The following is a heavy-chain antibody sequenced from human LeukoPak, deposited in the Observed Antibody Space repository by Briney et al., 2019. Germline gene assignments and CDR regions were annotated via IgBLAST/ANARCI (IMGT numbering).Heavy chain of an antibody. V-gene: IGHV3-23*01. CDR2: ISGSGGST. D-gene: IGHD3-3*01. CDR1: GFTFSSYA. J-gene: IGHJ6*02. CDR3: AKGTGEWFVIHYYYYYGMDV. Sequence: GGSLRLSCAASGFTFSSYAMSWVRQAPGKGLEWVSAISGSGGSTYYADSVKGRFTISRDNSKNTLYLQMDSLRAEDTAVYYCAKGTGEWFVIHYYYYYGMDVWGQGTTVTVSS.